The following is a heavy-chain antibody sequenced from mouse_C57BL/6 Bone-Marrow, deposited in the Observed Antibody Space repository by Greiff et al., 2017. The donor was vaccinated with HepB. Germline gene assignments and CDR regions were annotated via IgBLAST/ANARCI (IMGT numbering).Heavy chain of an antibody. CDR2: IDPNSGGT. J-gene: IGHJ2*01. V-gene: IGHV1-72*01. Sequence: QVQLQQPGAELVKPGASVKLSCKASGYTFTSYWMHWVKQRPGRGLEWIGRIDPNSGGTKYNEKFKSKATLTVDKPSSTAYMQLSSLTSEDSAVYYCARWVTTVVATDYCDYWGQGTTLTVSS. CDR3: ARWVTTVVATDYCDY. D-gene: IGHD1-1*01. CDR1: GYTFTSYW.